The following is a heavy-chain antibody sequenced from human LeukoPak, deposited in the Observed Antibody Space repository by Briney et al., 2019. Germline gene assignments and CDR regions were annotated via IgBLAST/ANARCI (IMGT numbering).Heavy chain of an antibody. CDR2: INHSGST. CDR3: ARGGVHYGGTLDY. CDR1: GGSFSGYY. D-gene: IGHD4-23*01. J-gene: IGHJ4*02. Sequence: PSETLSLTCAVYGGSFSGYYWSWIRQPPGKGLEWIGEINHSGSTNYNPSLKSRVTTSVDTSKSQFSLQLNSVTAADTAVYYCARGGVHYGGTLDYWGQGTLVTVSS. V-gene: IGHV4-34*01.